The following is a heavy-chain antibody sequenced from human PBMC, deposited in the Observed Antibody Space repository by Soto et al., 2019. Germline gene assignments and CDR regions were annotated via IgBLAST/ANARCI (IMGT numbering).Heavy chain of an antibody. D-gene: IGHD2-8*01. Sequence: GGSLRLSCAASGFTFSSYAMHWVRQAPGKGLEWVAVISYDGSNKYYADSVKGRLTISRDNSKNTLYLQMNSLRAEDTAVYYCAREEGLYCTNGVCDPGYYYYGMDVWGQGTTVTVSS. CDR3: AREEGLYCTNGVCDPGYYYYGMDV. J-gene: IGHJ6*02. V-gene: IGHV3-30-3*01. CDR1: GFTFSSYA. CDR2: ISYDGSNK.